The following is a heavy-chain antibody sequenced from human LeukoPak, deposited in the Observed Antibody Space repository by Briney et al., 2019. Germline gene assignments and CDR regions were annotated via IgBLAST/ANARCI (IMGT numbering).Heavy chain of an antibody. CDR2: FDPEDGET. CDR1: GYTLTESS. Sequence: ASVKVSCKVSGYTLTESSMHWVRQAPGKGLEWMGGFDPEDGETIYAQKFQGRVTMTEDTSTDTAYMELSSLRSEDTAVYYCATALKYGSGSYDIDYWGQGTLVTVSS. J-gene: IGHJ4*02. D-gene: IGHD3-10*01. V-gene: IGHV1-24*01. CDR3: ATALKYGSGSYDIDY.